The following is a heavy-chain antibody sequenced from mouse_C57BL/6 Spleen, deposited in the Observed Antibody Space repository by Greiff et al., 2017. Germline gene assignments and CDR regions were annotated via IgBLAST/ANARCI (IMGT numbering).Heavy chain of an antibody. CDR3: ARDRGNFAY. CDR2: ISDGGSYT. D-gene: IGHD2-1*01. V-gene: IGHV5-4*01. J-gene: IGHJ3*01. Sequence: EVNLVESGGGLVKPGGSLKLSCAASGFTFSSYAMSWVRQTPEKRLEWVATISDGGSYTYYPDNVKGRFTISRDNAKNNLYLQMSHLKSEDTAMYYCARDRGNFAYWGQGTLVTVSA. CDR1: GFTFSSYA.